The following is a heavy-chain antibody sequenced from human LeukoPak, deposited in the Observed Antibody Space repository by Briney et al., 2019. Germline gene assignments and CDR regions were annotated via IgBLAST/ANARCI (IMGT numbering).Heavy chain of an antibody. V-gene: IGHV4-61*02. CDR3: ARGTLYSGWSYYFDY. D-gene: IGHD6-19*01. Sequence: SQTLSLTCTVSGGSISSGSYYWSWIRQPAGKGLEWIGRIYTSGTTSSNPSLKSRVTISVDMSKNDFSLRLRSVTAADTAMYYCARGTLYSGWSYYFDYWGQGSQVTVSS. CDR2: IYTSGTT. J-gene: IGHJ4*02. CDR1: GGSISSGSYY.